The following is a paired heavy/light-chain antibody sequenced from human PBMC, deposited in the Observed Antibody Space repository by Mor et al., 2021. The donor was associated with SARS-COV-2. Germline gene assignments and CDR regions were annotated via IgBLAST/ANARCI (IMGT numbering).Heavy chain of an antibody. D-gene: IGHD1-20*01. CDR1: GYSFTSYW. Sequence: EVQLVQSGAEVKKPGESLRISCKGSGYSFTSYWISWVRQMPGKGLEWMGRIDPSDSHINYSPSFQGHVTVSVDRSSSTAYLQWSSLKASDTAMYYCARLTDWYNWNVRAYGYYNGMDVWGQGTTVTVSS. CDR2: IDPSDSHI. J-gene: IGHJ6*02. V-gene: IGHV5-10-1*03. CDR3: ARLTDWYNWNVRAYGYYNGMDV.
Light chain of an antibody. CDR2: LAS. CDR3: MQALQTPHT. Sequence: DIVVTQSPLSLPVNPGEPASISCRSSQSLLRSNGDNYLDWYLQRPGQSPQLLIYLASNRASGVPDRFSGSGSGTDFTLKISRVDAEDVGVYYCMQALQTPHTFGQGTKLEIK. V-gene: IGKV2-28*01. J-gene: IGKJ2*01. CDR1: QSLLRSNGDNY.